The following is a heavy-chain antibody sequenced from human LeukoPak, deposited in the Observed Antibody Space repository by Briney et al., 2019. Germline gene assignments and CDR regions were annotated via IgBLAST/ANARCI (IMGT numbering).Heavy chain of an antibody. Sequence: GASVKVSCKASGYTFTGYYMHWVRQAPGQGLEWMGIINPSGGSTSYAQKFQGRVTMTRDMSTSTVYMELSSLRSEDTAVYYCARDGLTYSSGWYSYYYYYMDVWGKGTTVTVSS. CDR1: GYTFTGYY. J-gene: IGHJ6*03. CDR3: ARDGLTYSSGWYSYYYYYMDV. V-gene: IGHV1-46*01. D-gene: IGHD6-19*01. CDR2: INPSGGST.